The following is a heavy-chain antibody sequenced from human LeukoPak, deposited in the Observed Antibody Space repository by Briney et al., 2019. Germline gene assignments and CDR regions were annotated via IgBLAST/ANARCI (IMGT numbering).Heavy chain of an antibody. D-gene: IGHD3-3*01. CDR3: ARDRITIFGVVES. J-gene: IGHJ4*02. CDR1: GFTLTSYT. Sequence: GGSLRLSCAASGFTLTSYTMNWVRQAPGRGLAWVSSISSSSNYIYYADSVKGRFTISRDNAKNSLYLQMNSLRAEDTAVYYCARDRITIFGVVESWGQGTLVTVSS. V-gene: IGHV3-21*01. CDR2: ISSSSNYI.